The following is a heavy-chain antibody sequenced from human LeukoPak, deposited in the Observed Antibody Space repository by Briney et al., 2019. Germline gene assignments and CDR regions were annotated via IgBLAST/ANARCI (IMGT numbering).Heavy chain of an antibody. Sequence: GGSLRLSCAASGFTFSTHWMSWFRQAPGKGLEWVSYISSTNGHTYYADSVNGRFTISRDTAKNSLYLQMNSLRVEDTAIYFCARDRDSSGLYGGADLWGQGVLVTVSA. CDR3: ARDRDSSGLYGGADL. CDR1: GFTFSTHW. J-gene: IGHJ5*02. CDR2: ISSTNGHT. D-gene: IGHD6-19*01. V-gene: IGHV3-21*03.